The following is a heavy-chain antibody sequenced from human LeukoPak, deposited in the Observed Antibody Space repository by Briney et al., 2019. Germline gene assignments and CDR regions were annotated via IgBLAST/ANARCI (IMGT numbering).Heavy chain of an antibody. CDR3: ARHDYGDYGAFDI. CDR1: GGSISSGDYY. D-gene: IGHD4-17*01. J-gene: IGHJ3*02. CDR2: IYYSGST. V-gene: IGHV4-30-4*01. Sequence: SETLSLTCTVSGGSISSGDYYWSWIRQPPGKGLEWIGYIYYSGSTYDNPSLKSRVTISLDTSQNQFSLKVGSVTAADTAVYYCARHDYGDYGAFDIWGQGTMVTVSS.